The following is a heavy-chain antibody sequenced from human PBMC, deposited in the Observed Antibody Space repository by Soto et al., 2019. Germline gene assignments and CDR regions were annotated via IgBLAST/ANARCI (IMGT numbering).Heavy chain of an antibody. CDR1: GDSISSGDNY. J-gene: IGHJ6*02. Sequence: QVQLQESGPGLVKPSQTLSLTCTVSGDSISSGDNYWSWIRQPPGKGLEWIGFIYYSGSTYYNPSLKSRLTISVDTSKNQFSLKLSSVTAADTAVYYCAREAPMDVWGQGTTVTVSS. CDR3: AREAPMDV. CDR2: IYYSGST. V-gene: IGHV4-30-4*01.